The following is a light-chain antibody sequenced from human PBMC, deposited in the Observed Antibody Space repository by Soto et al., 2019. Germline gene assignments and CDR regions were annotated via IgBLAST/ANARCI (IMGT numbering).Light chain of an antibody. CDR2: DAS. J-gene: IGKJ5*01. CDR1: QSVSSY. V-gene: IGKV3-11*01. Sequence: EILLARSPSPPSLSPLGRTTLLPRGSQSVSSYLAWYQQKPGQAPRLLIYDASNRATGIPARFSGSGSGTDFTLTISSLEPEDFAVYYCQQRGDWPPITFGQGTRLEIK. CDR3: QQRGDWPPIT.